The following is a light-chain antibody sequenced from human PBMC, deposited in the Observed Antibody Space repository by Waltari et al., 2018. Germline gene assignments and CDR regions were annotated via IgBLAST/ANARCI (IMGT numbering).Light chain of an antibody. Sequence: QSALTQPPSASGSPGQSVTISCTGTSSDIGGYKFVSWYQQHPGKAPKLMLYEVSPRPSGVPDRFSGSKSGNTASLTVSGLQAEDEADYYCSSYGGSNNLVFGGGTKLTVL. CDR1: SSDIGGYKF. CDR3: SSYGGSNNLV. CDR2: EVS. J-gene: IGLJ2*01. V-gene: IGLV2-8*01.